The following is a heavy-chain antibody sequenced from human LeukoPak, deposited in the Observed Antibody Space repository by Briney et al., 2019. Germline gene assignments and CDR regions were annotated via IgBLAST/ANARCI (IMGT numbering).Heavy chain of an antibody. Sequence: GGSLRLSCAASGLTFSSYAMSWVRQAPGKGLEWVSSISSSSSYIYYADSVKGRFTISRDNAKNSLYLQMNSLRAEDTAVYYCARGFDYGDYAGAGWGQGTLVTVSS. CDR1: GLTFSSYA. CDR3: ARGFDYGDYAGAG. V-gene: IGHV3-21*01. CDR2: ISSSSSYI. J-gene: IGHJ4*02. D-gene: IGHD4-17*01.